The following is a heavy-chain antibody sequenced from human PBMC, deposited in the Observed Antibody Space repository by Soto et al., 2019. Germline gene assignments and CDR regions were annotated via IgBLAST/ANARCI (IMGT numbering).Heavy chain of an antibody. Sequence: SETLSLTCTVSGGSISSNIYYWGWIRQPPGKGLEWIGNIHYSGSTYYDSSLKSRVTISVDTSKNQFSLKLTSVTAADTAVYYCARHLYYDISPGYLRPYHYYGMDVWGQGTTVT. CDR3: ARHLYYDISPGYLRPYHYYGMDV. V-gene: IGHV4-39*01. CDR1: GGSISSNIYY. CDR2: IHYSGST. D-gene: IGHD3-9*01. J-gene: IGHJ6*02.